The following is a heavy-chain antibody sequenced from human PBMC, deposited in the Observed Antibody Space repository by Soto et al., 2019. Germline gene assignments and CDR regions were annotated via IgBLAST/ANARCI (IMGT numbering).Heavy chain of an antibody. CDR2: IWFDGSNQ. CDR3: ARDMLGEQQLVL. D-gene: IGHD6-13*01. Sequence: LVESGGGVVQPGRSLRLSCEASGFSFSAYGMHWVRQAPGKGLEWVAVIWFDGSNQYYVDSVKGRFTISRDNSKNTLYLQMKSLRGEETAVYYCARDMLGEQQLVLWGQGTLVTVSS. J-gene: IGHJ4*02. V-gene: IGHV3-33*01. CDR1: GFSFSAYG.